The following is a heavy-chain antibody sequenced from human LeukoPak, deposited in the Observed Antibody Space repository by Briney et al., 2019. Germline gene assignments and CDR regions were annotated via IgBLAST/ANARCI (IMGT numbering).Heavy chain of an antibody. J-gene: IGHJ4*02. CDR2: IPYDGSNK. D-gene: IGHD1-26*01. V-gene: IGHV3-30*04. CDR3: ARDSEGATSY. CDR1: GFTFSSYA. Sequence: QPGGSLRLSCAASGFTFSSYAMHWVRQAPGKGLEWVAVIPYDGSNKYYADSVKGRFTISRDNSKNTLYLQMNSLRAEDTAVYYCARDSEGATSYWGQGTLVTVSS.